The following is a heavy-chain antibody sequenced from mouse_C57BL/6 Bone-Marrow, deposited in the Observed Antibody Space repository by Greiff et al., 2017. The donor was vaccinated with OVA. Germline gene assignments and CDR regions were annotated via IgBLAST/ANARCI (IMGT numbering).Heavy chain of an antibody. CDR2: IDPSDSYT. CDR1: GYTFTSYW. Sequence: QVQLQQPGAELVKPGASVKLSCKASGYTFTSYWMQWVKQRPGQGLEWIGEIDPSDSYTNYNQKFKGQATLTVDTSSSTAYMQLSSLTSEDSAVYYCAPLLLSRAMDYWGQGTSVTVSS. D-gene: IGHD1-1*01. V-gene: IGHV1-50*01. J-gene: IGHJ4*01. CDR3: APLLLSRAMDY.